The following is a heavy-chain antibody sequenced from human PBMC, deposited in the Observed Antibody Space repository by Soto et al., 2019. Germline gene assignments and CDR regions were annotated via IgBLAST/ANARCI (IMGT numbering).Heavy chain of an antibody. CDR3: ARTYSGYEFDY. CDR2: IYYSGST. V-gene: IGHV4-39*01. Sequence: SETLSLTCTVSGGSISSSSYYWGWIRQPPGKGLEWIGSIYYSGSTYYNPSLKSRVTISVDTSKNQFSLKLSSVTAADTAVYYCARTYSGYEFDYWGQGTLVTVSS. J-gene: IGHJ4*02. CDR1: GGSISSSSYY. D-gene: IGHD5-12*01.